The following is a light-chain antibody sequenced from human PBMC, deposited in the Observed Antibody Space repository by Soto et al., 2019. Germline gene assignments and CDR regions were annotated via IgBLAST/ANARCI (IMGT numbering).Light chain of an antibody. V-gene: IGKV1-5*01. CDR1: QSISSW. CDR2: DVA. J-gene: IGKJ1*01. CDR3: QQYDSHSWT. Sequence: DIQMTQSPPTLSASVGDRVTITCRASQSISSWLAWYQRKPGKAPKLLIYDVASLESGVPSRFSGSGSGTEFTLTISSLQPDDFATYYCQQYDSHSWTFGQGTKVEIK.